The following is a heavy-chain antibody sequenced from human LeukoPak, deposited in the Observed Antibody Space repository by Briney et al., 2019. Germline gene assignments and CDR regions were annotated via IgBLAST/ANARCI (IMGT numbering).Heavy chain of an antibody. Sequence: PGGSLRLSCAASGFTFSSYGMSWVRQAPGKGLEWVSAISTSGGSTFYADSVKGRFTVSRDNSKNTLYLQMISLRAEDTAVYYCAKYYYESSGASPFDYWGQGTLVTVSS. CDR1: GFTFSSYG. CDR3: AKYYYESSGASPFDY. D-gene: IGHD3-22*01. CDR2: ISTSGGST. V-gene: IGHV3-23*01. J-gene: IGHJ4*02.